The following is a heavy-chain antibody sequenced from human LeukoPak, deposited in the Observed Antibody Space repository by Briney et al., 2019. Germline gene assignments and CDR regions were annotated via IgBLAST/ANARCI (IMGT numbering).Heavy chain of an antibody. J-gene: IGHJ4*02. CDR1: GFNFSIYA. D-gene: IGHD6-19*01. CDR3: ARVDSTGWDDALDY. V-gene: IGHV3-64*01. CDR2: ISDEGGSS. Sequence: GGSLRLSCAATGFNFSIYAMHWVRQAPGKGLEYVSAISDEGGSSFYANSVKGRFTISRDNSKNTLYLQMGSLRPEDTAVYYCARVDSTGWDDALDYWGLGTLVTVSS.